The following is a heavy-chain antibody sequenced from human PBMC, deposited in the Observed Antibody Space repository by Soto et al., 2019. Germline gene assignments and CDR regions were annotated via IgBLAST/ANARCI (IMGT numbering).Heavy chain of an antibody. CDR1: GGSISSSSYY. J-gene: IGHJ5*02. CDR2: IYYSGST. CDR3: ARHRARNWFDP. Sequence: QLQLQESGPGLVKPSETLSLTCIVSGGSISSSSYYWGWIRQPPGKGLEWIGSIYYSGSTYYNPSLKSRVTISVDTSKNQFSLKLSSVTAADTAVFHCARHRARNWFDPWGQGTLVTVSS. D-gene: IGHD6-6*01. V-gene: IGHV4-39*01.